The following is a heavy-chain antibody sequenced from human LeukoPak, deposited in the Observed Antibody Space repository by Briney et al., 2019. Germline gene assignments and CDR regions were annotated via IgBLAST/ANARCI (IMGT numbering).Heavy chain of an antibody. Sequence: ASVKVSXKASGYTFTNCDINWVRQATGQGLEWMGWMNPNSGDTGYAQNFQGRVSTTRNTSISTAYMELSSLRSEDTAVYYCARDMRGAAAADDAFDIWGQGTLVTVSS. J-gene: IGHJ3*02. D-gene: IGHD6-13*01. CDR3: ARDMRGAAAADDAFDI. V-gene: IGHV1-8*03. CDR1: GYTFTNCD. CDR2: MNPNSGDT.